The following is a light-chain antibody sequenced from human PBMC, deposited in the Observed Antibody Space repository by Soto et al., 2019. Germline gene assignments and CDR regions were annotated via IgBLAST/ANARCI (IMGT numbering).Light chain of an antibody. Sequence: EIVLTQSPGTLSLSPGERATLSCRTSQSVSNNHLAWYQQKPGQAPRLLIYGASSRATGIPDRFSGSGSGTDFTLSISRLEPEDFAVYYCQQYSSLWTFGQGTKVDIK. CDR2: GAS. V-gene: IGKV3-20*01. CDR3: QQYSSLWT. J-gene: IGKJ1*01. CDR1: QSVSNNH.